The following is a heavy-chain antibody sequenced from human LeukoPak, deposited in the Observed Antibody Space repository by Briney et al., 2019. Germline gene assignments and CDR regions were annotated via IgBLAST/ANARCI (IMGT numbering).Heavy chain of an antibody. CDR3: ARDGLYCSSTSCYYYYYYYMDV. J-gene: IGHJ6*03. Sequence: SETLSLTCTVSGGSISSGDYYWSWIRQPPGKGLEWIGYIYYSGSTYYNPSLKSRVTISVDTSKNQFSLKLSSVTAADTAVYYCARDGLYCSSTSCYYYYYYYMDVWGKGTTVTVSS. D-gene: IGHD2-2*01. CDR1: GGSISSGDYY. CDR2: IYYSGST. V-gene: IGHV4-30-4*08.